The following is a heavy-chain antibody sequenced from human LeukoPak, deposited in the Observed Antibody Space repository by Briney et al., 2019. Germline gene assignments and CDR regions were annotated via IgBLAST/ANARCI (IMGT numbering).Heavy chain of an antibody. V-gene: IGHV4-59*12. Sequence: TSETLSLTCAVYGGSFSGYYWSWIRQPPGKGLEWIGYIYYSGSTNYNPSLKSRVTISVDTSKNQFSLKLSSVTAADTAVYYCARDRSGLVDYWGQGTLVTVSS. CDR1: GGSFSGYY. D-gene: IGHD3-10*01. CDR2: IYYSGST. J-gene: IGHJ4*02. CDR3: ARDRSGLVDY.